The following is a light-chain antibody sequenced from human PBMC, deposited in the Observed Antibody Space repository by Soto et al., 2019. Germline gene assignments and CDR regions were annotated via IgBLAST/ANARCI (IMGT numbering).Light chain of an antibody. J-gene: IGKJ2*01. CDR1: QSINSY. CDR2: AAS. CDR3: QQSYSTLYT. Sequence: DIQMTQSPSSLSASVGDRVTITCRASQSINSYLNWYQQKPGKAPNLLIYAASSLQSGVPSRFSGSGSGTDFTLTISSLQPVDFATYYCQQSYSTLYTFGQGTKLEIK. V-gene: IGKV1-39*01.